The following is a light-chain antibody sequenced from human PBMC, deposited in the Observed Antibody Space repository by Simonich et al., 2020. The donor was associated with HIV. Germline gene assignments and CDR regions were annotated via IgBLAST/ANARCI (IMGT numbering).Light chain of an antibody. CDR2: EGS. CDR3: CSYAGSSTFV. CDR1: SSAVGSYNL. J-gene: IGLJ2*01. V-gene: IGLV2-23*03. Sequence: QSALTQPASVSGSPGQSITISCTGTSSAVGSYNLVSWYQHHPGKAPKLMIYEGSKRPSGVSNRFSGSKSGNTASLTISGLQAEDEADYYCCSYAGSSTFVFGGGTKLTVL.